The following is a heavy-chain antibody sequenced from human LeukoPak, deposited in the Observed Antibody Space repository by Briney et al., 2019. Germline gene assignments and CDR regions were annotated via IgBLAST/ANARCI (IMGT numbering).Heavy chain of an antibody. CDR3: ARLSANKYYDSSGYYSHFDY. Sequence: SVKVSCKASGYTFTSYGISWVRQAPGQGLEWMGGIIPIFGTANYAQKFQGRVTITADESTSTAYMELSSLRSEDTAMYHCARLSANKYYDSSGYYSHFDYWGQGTLVTVSS. CDR1: GYTFTSYG. V-gene: IGHV1-69*13. J-gene: IGHJ4*02. CDR2: IIPIFGTA. D-gene: IGHD3-22*01.